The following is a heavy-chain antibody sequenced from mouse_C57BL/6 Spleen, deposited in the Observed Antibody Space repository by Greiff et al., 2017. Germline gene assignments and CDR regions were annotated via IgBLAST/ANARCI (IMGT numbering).Heavy chain of an antibody. Sequence: QVQLKESGPELVKPGASVKISCKASGYAFSSSWMNWVQQRPGKGLEWIGRIYPGDGATNYKGKFKGKATLTADKSSSTAYMQLSSLTSEDSAVYFCARRYPYDYGESYWYFDVWGTGTTVTVSS. CDR2: IYPGDGAT. V-gene: IGHV1-82*01. CDR3: ARRYPYDYGESYWYFDV. D-gene: IGHD2-4*01. CDR1: GYAFSSSW. J-gene: IGHJ1*03.